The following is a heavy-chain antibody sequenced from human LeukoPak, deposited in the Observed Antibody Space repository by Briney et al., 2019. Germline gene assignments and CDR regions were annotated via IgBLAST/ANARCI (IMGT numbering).Heavy chain of an antibody. CDR1: GFRFSSHW. CDR2: INQDGGTK. V-gene: IGHV3-7*03. J-gene: IGHJ4*02. CDR3: AKDRSAYWGPILHSAACDY. Sequence: PGGSLRLSCAASGFRFSSHWMSWVRHSPGKGLEWVANINQDGGTKYYRDFAKGRFTISRDNSKNTLYLQMNSLRAEDTAVYYCAKDRSAYWGPILHSAACDYWGQGTLVTVSS. D-gene: IGHD7-27*01.